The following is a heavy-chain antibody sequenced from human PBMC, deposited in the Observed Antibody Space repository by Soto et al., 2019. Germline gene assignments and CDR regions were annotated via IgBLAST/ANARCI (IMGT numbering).Heavy chain of an antibody. D-gene: IGHD3-3*01. J-gene: IGHJ5*02. CDR1: GGSISSGDYY. CDR3: ARWWSGSRQGFDP. CDR2: IYYSGST. Sequence: QVQLQESGPGLVKPSQTLSLTCTVSGGSISSGDYYWSWIRQHPGKGLEWIGYIYYSGSTYYNPSLKRRVTISVDTPKNQFSLKLSAVTAADTAGYYCARWWSGSRQGFDPWGQGTLVTVSS. V-gene: IGHV4-31*03.